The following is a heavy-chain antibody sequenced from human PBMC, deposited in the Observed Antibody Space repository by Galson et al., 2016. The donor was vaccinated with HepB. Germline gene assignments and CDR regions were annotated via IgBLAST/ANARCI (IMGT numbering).Heavy chain of an antibody. CDR1: GFTFSDYA. J-gene: IGHJ6*04. D-gene: IGHD6-13*01. CDR3: ARVSRPGISAPRYGMDV. CDR2: ISGSGSGT. Sequence: SLRLSCAASGFTFSDYAMTWVRQAPGKGLEWVSSISGSGSGTYIGDSVKGRFDVSRDNSKNTLFLHMKNLRAEDTALYYCARVSRPGISAPRYGMDVWGRVTTVTVSS. V-gene: IGHV3-23*01.